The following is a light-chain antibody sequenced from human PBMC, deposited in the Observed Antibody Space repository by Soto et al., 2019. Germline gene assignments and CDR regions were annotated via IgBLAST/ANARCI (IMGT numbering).Light chain of an antibody. CDR2: AAS. V-gene: IGKV3-20*01. CDR1: QSISSSH. Sequence: EIVLTQSPGTLSLSPGERATLSCRASQSISSSHLAWYQQKPGQAPRLLIYAASSRATGIPDRFSGSGSGTDFTLTISRLEPEDFAVYYCQQYGSSSYTFGQGTQLEIK. J-gene: IGKJ2*01. CDR3: QQYGSSSYT.